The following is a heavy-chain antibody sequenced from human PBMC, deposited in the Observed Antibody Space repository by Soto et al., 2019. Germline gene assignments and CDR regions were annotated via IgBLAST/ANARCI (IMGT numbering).Heavy chain of an antibody. J-gene: IGHJ4*02. CDR3: ARARVRGVSPDYDF. CDR1: VGYVHSYY. Sequence: ETLSLTCSVSVGYVHSYYWSWLRQSPGRGLEWIAYIYYTGSTKYNPSLKSRATISLDTSKNEVYLKMTSVTAADTAVYYCARARVRGVSPDYDFWGQGTQVTVSS. D-gene: IGHD2-8*01. V-gene: IGHV4-59*02. CDR2: IYYTGST.